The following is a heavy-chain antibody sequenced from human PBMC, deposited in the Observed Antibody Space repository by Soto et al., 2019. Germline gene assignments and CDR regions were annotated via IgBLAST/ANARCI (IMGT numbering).Heavy chain of an antibody. D-gene: IGHD6-19*01. J-gene: IGHJ3*02. CDR2: IYSGGST. V-gene: IGHV3-66*01. Sequence: PAGSLRLSCAASGVTVSTNYMSWVRQAPGKGLEWVSVIYSGGSTYYADSVKGRFTISRDNSKNTLYLQMNSLRAEDTAVYYCAREDPKQWLYAFDIWGEGTMVTVSS. CDR3: AREDPKQWLYAFDI. CDR1: GVTVSTNY.